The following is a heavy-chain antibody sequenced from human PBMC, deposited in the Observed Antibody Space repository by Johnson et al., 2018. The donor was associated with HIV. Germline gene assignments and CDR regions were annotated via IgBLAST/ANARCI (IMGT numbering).Heavy chain of an antibody. J-gene: IGHJ3*02. V-gene: IGHV3-66*01. D-gene: IGHD5-12*01. CDR3: ARDLRYSGYEYAFDI. Sequence: VQLVESGGGLVQPGGSLRLSCAASGFTFSNFCMNWVRQAPGKGLEWVSVIYNDGNTYYADSVKGRFTISRDNSKNTLYLQMNSLRAEDTAMYYCARDLRYSGYEYAFDIWGQGTMVTVSS. CDR1: GFTFSNFC. CDR2: IYNDGNT.